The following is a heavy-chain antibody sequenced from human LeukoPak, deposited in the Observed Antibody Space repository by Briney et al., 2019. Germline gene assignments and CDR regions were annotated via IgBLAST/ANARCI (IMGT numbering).Heavy chain of an antibody. J-gene: IGHJ4*02. D-gene: IGHD4-4*01. CDR2: IYYSGST. Sequence: SETLSLTCTVSGGSISSGDYYWSWIRQPPGKGLEWIGYIYYSGSTYYNPSLKSRVTISVDTSKNQFSLKLSSVTAADTAVYYCAGVARTTVKAVDYWGQGTLVTVSS. CDR3: AGVARTTVKAVDY. V-gene: IGHV4-30-4*01. CDR1: GGSISSGDYY.